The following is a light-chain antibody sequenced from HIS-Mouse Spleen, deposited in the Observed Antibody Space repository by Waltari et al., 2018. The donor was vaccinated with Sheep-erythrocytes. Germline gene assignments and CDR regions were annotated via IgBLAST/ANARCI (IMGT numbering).Light chain of an antibody. Sequence: QSALTQPRSVSGSPGQSVTISCTGTSSYVGGYNYCSWYQQHPGKAPKLMIYDVSKRPSGVPDRFSGSKSGNTASLTISGLQAEDEADYYCCSYAGSYTLVFGGGTKLTVL. J-gene: IGLJ2*01. CDR2: DVS. CDR1: SSYVGGYNY. V-gene: IGLV2-11*01. CDR3: CSYAGSYTLV.